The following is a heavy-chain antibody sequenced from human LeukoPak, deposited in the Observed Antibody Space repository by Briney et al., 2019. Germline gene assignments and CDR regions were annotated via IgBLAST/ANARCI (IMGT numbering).Heavy chain of an antibody. CDR3: AKGQLLRYFDWPIQAPDY. J-gene: IGHJ4*02. Sequence: GGSLRLSCAASGFTFSSYGMHWVRQAPGKGLEWVAVISYDGSNKYYADSVKGRFTISRDNSKNTLYLQMNSLRAEDTAVYYCAKGQLLRYFDWPIQAPDYWGQGTLVTVSS. D-gene: IGHD3-9*01. CDR1: GFTFSSYG. CDR2: ISYDGSNK. V-gene: IGHV3-30*18.